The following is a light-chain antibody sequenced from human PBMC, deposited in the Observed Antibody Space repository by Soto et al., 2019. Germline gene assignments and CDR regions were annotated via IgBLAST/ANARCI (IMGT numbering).Light chain of an antibody. CDR1: SSNIGNTY. Sequence: QSALTQPPSVSVAPGQKVTISCSGSSSNIGNTYVSWYQQLPGTAPKLLICDNDQRPSGIPDRFSGSKSGTSATLAITGLQAGDEADYYCGAWDTNLNAEVFGGGTKLTVL. J-gene: IGLJ2*01. V-gene: IGLV1-51*01. CDR2: DND. CDR3: GAWDTNLNAEV.